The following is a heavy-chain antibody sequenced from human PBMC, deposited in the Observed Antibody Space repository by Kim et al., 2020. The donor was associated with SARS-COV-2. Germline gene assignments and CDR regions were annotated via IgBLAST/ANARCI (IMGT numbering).Heavy chain of an antibody. J-gene: IGHJ5*02. D-gene: IGHD2-15*01. Sequence: SGPTLVNPTQTLTLTCTFSGFSLSTSGVGVGWIRQPPGKALEWLALIYWDDDKPYSPSWKSRLTITKDTSKNQVALTMTTMDPVDTATYSCAHMGGDCSGGSCYFNWFDPWGQGTLVTVSS. V-gene: IGHV2-5*02. CDR2: IYWDDDK. CDR3: AHMGGDCSGGSCYFNWFDP. CDR1: GFSLSTSGVG.